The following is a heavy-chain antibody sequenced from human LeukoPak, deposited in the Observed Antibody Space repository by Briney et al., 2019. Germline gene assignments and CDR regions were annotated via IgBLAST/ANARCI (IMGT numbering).Heavy chain of an antibody. CDR3: AKDRIAARHYFDY. CDR2: IRYDGRNK. V-gene: IGHV3-30*02. CDR1: GFTFSSYG. D-gene: IGHD6-6*01. Sequence: PGGSLRLSCAASGFTFSSYGMHWVRQAPGKGLEWVAFIRYDGRNKYYADSVKGRFTISRDNSKNTLYMQMKSLRAEDTAVYYCAKDRIAARHYFDYWGKGTLVTVSS. J-gene: IGHJ4*02.